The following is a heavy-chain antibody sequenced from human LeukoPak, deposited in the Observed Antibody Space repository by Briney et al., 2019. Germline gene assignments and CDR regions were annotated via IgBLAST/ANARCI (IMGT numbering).Heavy chain of an antibody. CDR2: IYHSGST. CDR1: GYSISSGYY. Sequence: SEALSLTCAVSGYSISSGYYWGWIRQPPGKGLEWIGSIYHSGSTYYNPSLKSRVTISVGTSKNQFSLKLSSVTAADTAVYYCAKINSSGWQKSFDYWGQGTLVTVSS. J-gene: IGHJ4*02. V-gene: IGHV4-38-2*01. D-gene: IGHD6-19*01. CDR3: AKINSSGWQKSFDY.